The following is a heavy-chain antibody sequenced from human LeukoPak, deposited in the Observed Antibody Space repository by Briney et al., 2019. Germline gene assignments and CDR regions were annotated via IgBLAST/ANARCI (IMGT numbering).Heavy chain of an antibody. CDR3: ARDRYYYDSSGYLFDY. Sequence: SETLSLTCTVSGGSISSYYWSWIRQSAGKGLEWIGRIHTSGSTNYNPSLKSRVTMSGDTSKNQFSLKLSSVTAADTAVYYCARDRYYYDSSGYLFDYWGQGTLVTVSS. CDR1: GGSISSYY. J-gene: IGHJ4*02. CDR2: IHTSGST. D-gene: IGHD3-22*01. V-gene: IGHV4-4*07.